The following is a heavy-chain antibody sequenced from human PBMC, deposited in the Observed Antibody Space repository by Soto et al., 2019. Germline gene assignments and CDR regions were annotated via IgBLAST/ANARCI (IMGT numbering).Heavy chain of an antibody. CDR2: IIPIFGTA. V-gene: IGHV1-69*01. CDR1: GGSFNRHT. CDR3: ARGWGYDSTDYYYAY. Sequence: QVQLVQSGAEVRKPGSSVRVSCKASGGSFNRHTISWVRQAPGQGIEWMGGIIPIFGTANHAQKFQGRVTIIADESTSKVYMELSSLRSDDTAIYYCARGWGYDSTDYYYAYWGQGTLVIVSS. J-gene: IGHJ4*02. D-gene: IGHD3-22*01.